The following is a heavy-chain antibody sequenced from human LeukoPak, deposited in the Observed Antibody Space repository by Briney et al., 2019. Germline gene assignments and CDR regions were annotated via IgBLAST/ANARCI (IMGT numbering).Heavy chain of an antibody. J-gene: IGHJ5*02. CDR3: ARDSGTTGEVKFDP. CDR1: GGSISIYY. D-gene: IGHD3-10*01. V-gene: IGHV4-59*01. Sequence: PSETLSLTCTVSGGSISIYYWSWIRQPPGKGLEWIGYIYYDGYPNYSPSLRSRITISVEKSKSQFSLNLRSVTAADTAVYYCARDSGTTGEVKFDPWGQGTLVTVSS. CDR2: IYYDGYP.